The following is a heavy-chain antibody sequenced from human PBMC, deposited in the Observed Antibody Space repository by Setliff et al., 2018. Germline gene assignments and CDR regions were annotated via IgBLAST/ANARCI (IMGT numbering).Heavy chain of an antibody. D-gene: IGHD2-15*01. Sequence: PSETLSLTCTVSGASINNHYWAWIRQPPGKGLGWIGYVSHSGSTDYNPSLRSRVTVSVDTSRIHFSLKLRSVTAADTAVYYCARAPGRQDYHYMELWGKGTTGTAP. V-gene: IGHV4-59*11. J-gene: IGHJ6*03. CDR1: GASINNHY. CDR2: VSHSGST. CDR3: ARAPGRQDYHYMEL.